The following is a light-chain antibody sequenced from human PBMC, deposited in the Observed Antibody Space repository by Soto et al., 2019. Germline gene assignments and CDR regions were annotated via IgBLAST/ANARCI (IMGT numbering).Light chain of an antibody. J-gene: IGKJ1*01. V-gene: IGKV1-39*01. CDR1: QSISSY. CDR3: QQCYSTPRT. Sequence: DIQMTQSPSSLSASVGDRVTITCRVSQSISSYLNWYQQKPGKAPKLLIYAASSLQSGVPSRFSVSGSGTDFTLTISSLQPEDFATYYCQQCYSTPRTFGQGTKLEIK. CDR2: AAS.